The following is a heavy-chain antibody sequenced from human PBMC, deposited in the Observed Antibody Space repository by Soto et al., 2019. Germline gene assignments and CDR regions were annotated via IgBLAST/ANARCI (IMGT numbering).Heavy chain of an antibody. D-gene: IGHD2-15*01. Sequence: GGSLRLSCAAPGFSFSTYAMSWVRQAPGKGLEWVSAIRPSGSDTYYADSVKGRFTISRDNSKDTLYLQMKSLRAEDTAVYYCAKLIGGTSSGDFCGQGILVTVSS. CDR1: GFSFSTYA. CDR3: AKLIGGTSSGDF. J-gene: IGHJ4*02. V-gene: IGHV3-23*01. CDR2: IRPSGSDT.